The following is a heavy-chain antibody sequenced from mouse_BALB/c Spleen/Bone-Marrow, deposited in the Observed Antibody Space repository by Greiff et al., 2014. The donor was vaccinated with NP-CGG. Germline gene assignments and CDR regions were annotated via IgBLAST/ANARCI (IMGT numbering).Heavy chain of an antibody. Sequence: QVQLQQSGAELVKPGASVKLSCKTSGYTFTSYWIQWVKQRPGQGLGWIGEIFPGTGTTYYNEKFKGKATLTIDTSSCTAYMQLSSLTSEDSAFYFCASRDSSGYVPDYWGQGTTLTVSS. D-gene: IGHD3-2*01. V-gene: IGHV1S132*01. CDR2: IFPGTGTT. CDR3: ASRDSSGYVPDY. CDR1: GYTFTSYW. J-gene: IGHJ2*01.